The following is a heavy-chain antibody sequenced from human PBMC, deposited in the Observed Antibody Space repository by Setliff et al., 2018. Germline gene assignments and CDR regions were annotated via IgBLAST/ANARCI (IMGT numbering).Heavy chain of an antibody. J-gene: IGHJ4*02. CDR2: IIPIFGTA. V-gene: IGHV1-69*05. CDR1: GGTFSSYA. Sequence: GASVKVSCKASGGTFSSYAISWVRQAPGQGLEWMGGIIPIFGTANYAQKFQGRVTITTDESTSTAYMELSSLRSEATAVYYCARQLSRRWLHTKRPGRYFDYWGQGTLVTVSS. D-gene: IGHD5-12*01. CDR3: ARQLSRRWLHTKRPGRYFDY.